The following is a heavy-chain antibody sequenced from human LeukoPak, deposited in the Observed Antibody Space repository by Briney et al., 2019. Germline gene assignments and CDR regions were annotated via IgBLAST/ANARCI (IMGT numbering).Heavy chain of an antibody. V-gene: IGHV1-8*01. Sequence: ASVKVSCKASGYTFTSYDINWVRQATGQGLEWMGWMNPNSGNTGYAQKFQGRVTMTRNTPISTAHMELSSLRSEDTAVYYCARVEVYCSSTSCYLGYNWFDPWGQGTLVTVSS. CDR1: GYTFTSYD. D-gene: IGHD2-2*01. J-gene: IGHJ5*02. CDR2: MNPNSGNT. CDR3: ARVEVYCSSTSCYLGYNWFDP.